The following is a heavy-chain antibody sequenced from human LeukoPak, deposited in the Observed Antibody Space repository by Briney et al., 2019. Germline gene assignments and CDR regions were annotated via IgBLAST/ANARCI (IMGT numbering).Heavy chain of an antibody. V-gene: IGHV4-34*01. CDR2: INHSGST. J-gene: IGHJ6*02. Sequence: SETLSLTCAVYGGSFSGYYWSWIRQPPGKGLEWIGEINHSGSTNYNPSLKSRVTISVDTSKNQFSLKLSSVTAADTAVYYCARDLGVTGYYYGMDVWGQGTTVTVSS. D-gene: IGHD1-20*01. CDR1: GGSFSGYY. CDR3: ARDLGVTGYYYGMDV.